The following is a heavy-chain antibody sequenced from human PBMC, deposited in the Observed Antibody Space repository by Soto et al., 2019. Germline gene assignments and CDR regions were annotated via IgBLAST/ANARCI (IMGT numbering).Heavy chain of an antibody. CDR2: INPNSGGT. J-gene: IGHJ6*02. Sequence: ASVKVSCKASGYNFNIYGINWVRQAPGQGLEWMGWINPNSGGTNYAQKFQGWVTMTRDTSISTAYMELSRLRSDDTAVYYCACSLAAGGYYYYYYGMDVWGQGTTVTVSS. CDR3: ACSLAAGGYYYYYYGMDV. D-gene: IGHD6-13*01. CDR1: GYNFNIYG. V-gene: IGHV1-2*04.